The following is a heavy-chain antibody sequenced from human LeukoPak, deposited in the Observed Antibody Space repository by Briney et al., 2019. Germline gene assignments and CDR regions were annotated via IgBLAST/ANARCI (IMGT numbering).Heavy chain of an antibody. CDR2: INPNSGGT. J-gene: IGHJ5*02. CDR1: GYTFTGYY. Sequence: ASVKVSCKASGYTFTGYYMHWVRQAPGQGLEWMGWINPNSGGTNYAQKFQGRVTMTRDTSISTAYMELSRLGSDDTAVYYCARGNGGWHGLDWFDPWGQGTLVTVSS. CDR3: ARGNGGWHGLDWFDP. D-gene: IGHD6-19*01. V-gene: IGHV1-2*02.